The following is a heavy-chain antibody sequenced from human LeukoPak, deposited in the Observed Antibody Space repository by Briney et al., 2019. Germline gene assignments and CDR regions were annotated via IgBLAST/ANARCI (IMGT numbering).Heavy chain of an antibody. V-gene: IGHV4-59*01. Sequence: SETLSLTCTVSGASISTYYWSWIRQPPGKGLEWIGNIYYTGSTNYNPSLKSRITISVDTSKNQFSLKLSSVTAADTAVYYCARGSPGVIAVAGTGAFDIWGQGTMVTVSS. D-gene: IGHD6-19*01. CDR2: IYYTGST. CDR1: GASISTYY. J-gene: IGHJ3*02. CDR3: ARGSPGVIAVAGTGAFDI.